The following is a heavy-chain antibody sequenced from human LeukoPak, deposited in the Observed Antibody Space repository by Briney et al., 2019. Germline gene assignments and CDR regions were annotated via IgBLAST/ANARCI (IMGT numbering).Heavy chain of an antibody. Sequence: SETLSLTCAVYGGSFSGYYWSWIRQPPGKGLEWIGEINHSGSTNYNPSLKSRVTISVDTSKNQFSLKLSSVTAADTAVYYCAGGRTHAIDIWGQGTMVTVSS. V-gene: IGHV4-34*01. CDR2: INHSGST. CDR1: GGSFSGYY. CDR3: AGGRTHAIDI. J-gene: IGHJ3*02.